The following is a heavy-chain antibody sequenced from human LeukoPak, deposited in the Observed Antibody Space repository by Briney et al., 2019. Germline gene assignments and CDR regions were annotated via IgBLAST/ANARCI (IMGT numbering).Heavy chain of an antibody. D-gene: IGHD3-3*01. CDR1: GGSISSYY. V-gene: IGHV4-59*01. J-gene: IGHJ6*02. CDR2: IYYSGST. Sequence: PSETLSLTCTVSGGSISSYYWSWIRQPPGKGLEWIGYIYYSGSTNYNPSLKSRVTISVDTSKNQFSLKLSSVTAADTAVYYCARDGDYDFWSGYPYYYGMDVWGQGTTVTVSS. CDR3: ARDGDYDFWSGYPYYYGMDV.